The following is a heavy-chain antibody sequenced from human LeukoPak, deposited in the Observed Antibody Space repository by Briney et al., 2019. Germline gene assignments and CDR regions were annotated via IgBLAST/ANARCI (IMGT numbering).Heavy chain of an antibody. Sequence: PGGSLRLSCAASGFTFSDYYMSWIRQPPGKGLEWIGYIYYSGSTNYNPSLKSRVTISVDTSKNQFSLKLSSVTAADTAVYYCARAVLSFTTPDRYSGYDYFDYWGQGTLVTVSS. D-gene: IGHD5-12*01. CDR2: IYYSGST. CDR1: GFTFSDYY. J-gene: IGHJ4*02. CDR3: ARAVLSFTTPDRYSGYDYFDY. V-gene: IGHV4-59*01.